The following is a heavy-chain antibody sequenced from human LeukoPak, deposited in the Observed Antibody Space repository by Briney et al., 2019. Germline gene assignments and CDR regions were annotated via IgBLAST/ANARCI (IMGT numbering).Heavy chain of an antibody. J-gene: IGHJ4*02. CDR3: AKEGDFWSGYYGD. Sequence: PGGSLRLSCAASGFTFSSYAMHWVRQAPGKGLEWVVVIWGGADNKYYADSVKGRFTISRDNSKNTLYLEMNSLRAEDTAVYYCAKEGDFWSGYYGDWGQGSLVTVSS. CDR2: IWGGADNK. V-gene: IGHV3-30*02. CDR1: GFTFSSYA. D-gene: IGHD3-3*01.